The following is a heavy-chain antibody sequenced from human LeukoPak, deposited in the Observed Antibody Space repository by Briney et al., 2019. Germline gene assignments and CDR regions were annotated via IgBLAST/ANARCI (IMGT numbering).Heavy chain of an antibody. CDR3: ARGYVALGYFDY. D-gene: IGHD3-16*01. J-gene: IGHJ4*02. CDR2: ISSGSSYV. Sequence: GGSLRLSCAASGFTFSTYSINWVRQAPGKGLECVSSISSGSSYVYYADSVKGRFTISRDNAKNSLYLQMNSLRAEDTAVYYCARGYVALGYFDYWGQGTLVTVSS. CDR1: GFTFSTYS. V-gene: IGHV3-21*01.